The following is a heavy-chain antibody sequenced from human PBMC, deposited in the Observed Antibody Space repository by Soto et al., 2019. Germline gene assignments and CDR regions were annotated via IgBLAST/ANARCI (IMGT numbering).Heavy chain of an antibody. J-gene: IGHJ4*02. CDR2: IIPILGIA. CDR3: ARAHLTGDLFDY. V-gene: IGHV1-69*02. Sequence: GASVKLSCKASGCTFSSYTISWVRQAPGQGLEWMGRIIPILGIANYAQKFQGRVTITADKSTSTAYMELSSLRSEDTAVYYCARAHLTGDLFDYWGQGTLVTVSS. CDR1: GCTFSSYT. D-gene: IGHD7-27*01.